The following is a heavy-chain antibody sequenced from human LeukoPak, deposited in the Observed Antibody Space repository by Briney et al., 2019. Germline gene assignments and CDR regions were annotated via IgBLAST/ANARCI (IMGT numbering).Heavy chain of an antibody. V-gene: IGHV3-23*01. Sequence: GGSLRLSCAASGFIFSSCAMSWVRQAPGKGLEWVSAISGSGGSTYYADSVKGRFTISRDNSKNTLYLQMNSLRAEDTAVYYCARVGGSYYGTGNYFDYWGQGTLVTVSS. CDR1: GFIFSSCA. CDR3: ARVGGSYYGTGNYFDY. J-gene: IGHJ4*02. D-gene: IGHD1-26*01. CDR2: ISGSGGST.